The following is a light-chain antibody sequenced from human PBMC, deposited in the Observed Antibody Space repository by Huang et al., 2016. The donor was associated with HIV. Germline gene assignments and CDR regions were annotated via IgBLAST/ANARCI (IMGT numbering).Light chain of an antibody. CDR2: DAS. CDR1: QNINTH. CDR3: QQRVNGLT. Sequence: EIVLTQSPATLSFFPGQRVSLSCRASQNINTHLAWYQQRPGQPPRLLLYDASSRVPGVPARCSGSGSGTDFTLTISSLESEDFATYYCQQRVNGLTFGGGTKV. V-gene: IGKV3-11*01. J-gene: IGKJ4*01.